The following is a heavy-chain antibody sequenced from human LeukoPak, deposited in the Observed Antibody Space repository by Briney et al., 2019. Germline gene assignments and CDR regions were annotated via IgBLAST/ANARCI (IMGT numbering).Heavy chain of an antibody. D-gene: IGHD2-2*01. CDR2: IWYDGSNK. CDR1: GFTFSSYG. V-gene: IGHV3-33*01. Sequence: GGSLRLFCAASGFTFSSYGMHWVRQAPGKGLEWVAVIWYDGSNKYYADSVKGRFTISRDNSKNTLYLQMNSLRAEDTAVYYCARDRRKHIVVVPAAVDYWGQGTLVTVSS. CDR3: ARDRRKHIVVVPAAVDY. J-gene: IGHJ4*02.